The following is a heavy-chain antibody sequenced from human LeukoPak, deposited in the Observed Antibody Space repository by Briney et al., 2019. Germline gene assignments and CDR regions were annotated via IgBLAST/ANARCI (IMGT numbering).Heavy chain of an antibody. Sequence: ASVKVSCKASGYTFTSYDINWVRQATGQGLEWMGWMNPNSGNTGYAQKFQGRVTMTRNTSTSTAYMELRSLRSEDTAVYYCARGQSIAVAGTGVDYWGQGTLVTVSS. CDR1: GYTFTSYD. V-gene: IGHV1-8*01. D-gene: IGHD6-19*01. CDR2: MNPNSGNT. J-gene: IGHJ4*02. CDR3: ARGQSIAVAGTGVDY.